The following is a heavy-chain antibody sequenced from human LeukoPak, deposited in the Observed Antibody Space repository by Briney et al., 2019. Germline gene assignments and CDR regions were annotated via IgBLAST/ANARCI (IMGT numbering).Heavy chain of an antibody. CDR2: ISAYNGNT. J-gene: IGHJ4*02. CDR1: GYTFTGYY. CDR3: ASIEMDFDY. D-gene: IGHD5-24*01. Sequence: ASVKVSCKASGYTFTGYYMHWVRQAPGQGLEWMGWISAYNGNTNYAQKLQGRVTMTTDTSTSTAYMELRSLRSDDTAVYYCASIEMDFDYWGQGTLVTVSS. V-gene: IGHV1-18*04.